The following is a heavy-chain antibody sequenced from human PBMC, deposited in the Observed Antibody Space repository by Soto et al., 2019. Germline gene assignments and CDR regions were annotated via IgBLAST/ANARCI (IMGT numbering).Heavy chain of an antibody. Sequence: GGSLRLSCTASGFTFGDYAMSWFRQAPGKGLEWVGFIRSKAYGGTTEYAASVKGRFTISRDDSKSIAYLQMNSLKTEDTAVYYCTRMLRGTYYYYYGMDVWGQGTTVTVSS. CDR3: TRMLRGTYYYYYGMDV. D-gene: IGHD2-15*01. CDR2: IRSKAYGGTT. J-gene: IGHJ6*02. CDR1: GFTFGDYA. V-gene: IGHV3-49*03.